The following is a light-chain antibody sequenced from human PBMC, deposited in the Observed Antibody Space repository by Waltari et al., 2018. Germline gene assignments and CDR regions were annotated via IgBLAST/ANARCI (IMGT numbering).Light chain of an antibody. CDR3: QEYGSSPSWT. Sequence: EIVLTQSPDTVSLSPGERATVSCRASQSVSGNFLAWYQHKPGQAPRLLMYDASTRLTGVPDRFSGSWSGTDFTLTISRLEPEDFAVYYCQEYGSSPSWTFGQWTKV. J-gene: IGKJ1*01. CDR1: QSVSGNF. CDR2: DAS. V-gene: IGKV3-20*01.